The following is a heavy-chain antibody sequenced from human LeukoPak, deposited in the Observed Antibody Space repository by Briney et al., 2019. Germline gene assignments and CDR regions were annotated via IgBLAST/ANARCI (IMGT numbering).Heavy chain of an antibody. J-gene: IGHJ5*02. V-gene: IGHV1-8*02. D-gene: IGHD2-2*01. CDR1: GYTFSSYD. CDR3: ARGAWPAVIPTRWFDP. CDR2: MNPDSGNT. Sequence: ASVKVSCKASGYTFSSYDINWVRQAAGQGLEWMGWMNPDSGNTGYAPKFQGRVTMTRRTSISTAYMELSSLRSEDTAVYYCARGAWPAVIPTRWFDPWGQGTLVTVSS.